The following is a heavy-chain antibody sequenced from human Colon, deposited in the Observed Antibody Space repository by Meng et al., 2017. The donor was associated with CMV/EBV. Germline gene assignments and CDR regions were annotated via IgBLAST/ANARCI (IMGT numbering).Heavy chain of an antibody. J-gene: IGHJ6*02. CDR2: ISSSTSI. V-gene: IGHV3-69-1*01. CDR1: GSSFSNYN. Sequence: GESLKISCAASGSSFSNYNLHWVRQAPGKGLEWVSYISSSTSIYYAASVRGRFTVSRDNAKNSLYLQMNSLRAEDTAVHYCARVSNDIWSGYSPPYYYAMDVWGQGTTVTVSS. CDR3: ARVSNDIWSGYSPPYYYAMDV. D-gene: IGHD3-3*01.